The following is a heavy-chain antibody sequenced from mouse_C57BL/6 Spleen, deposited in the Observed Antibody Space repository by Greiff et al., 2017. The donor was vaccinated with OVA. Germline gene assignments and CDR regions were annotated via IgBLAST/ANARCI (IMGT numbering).Heavy chain of an antibody. CDR2: ISSGGSYT. D-gene: IGHD1-1*01. J-gene: IGHJ1*03. CDR3: ARHDGSSPWYFDV. CDR1: GFTFSSYG. Sequence: EVQRVESGGDLVKPGGSLKLSCAASGFTFSSYGMSWVRQTPDKRLEWVATISSGGSYTYYPDSVKGRFTISRDNAKNTLYLQMSSLKSEDTAMYYCARHDGSSPWYFDVWGTGTTVTVSS. V-gene: IGHV5-6*01.